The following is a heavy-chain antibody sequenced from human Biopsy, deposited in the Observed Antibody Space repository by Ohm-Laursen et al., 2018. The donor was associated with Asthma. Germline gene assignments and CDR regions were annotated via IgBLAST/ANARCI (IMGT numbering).Heavy chain of an antibody. J-gene: IGHJ6*02. CDR1: SGSGGYMRSGNYY. Sequence: SETLSLTCSLSSGSGGYMRSGNYYWGWIRQPPGKGLEWIGNIYYSGTTYYNPSLESRVTVSADTSKNQFSLKLTSVTAAGTAVYYCVRGSSSWHHGPFHYYYGLDVWGQGTTATVSS. CDR3: VRGSSSWHHGPFHYYYGLDV. V-gene: IGHV4-39*01. CDR2: IYYSGTT. D-gene: IGHD6-13*01.